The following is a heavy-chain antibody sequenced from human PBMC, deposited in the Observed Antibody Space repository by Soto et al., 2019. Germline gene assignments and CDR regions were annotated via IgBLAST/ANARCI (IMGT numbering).Heavy chain of an antibody. CDR3: AKSPPPTYISRWGPGYYYMDV. Sequence: GGSLRLSCAASGFTFSSYAMSWVRQAPGKGLEWVSAISGSGGSTYYADSVKGRFTISRDNSKNTLYLQMNSLRAEDTAVYYCAKSPPPTYISRWGPGYYYMDVWGKGTTVTVSS. J-gene: IGHJ6*03. D-gene: IGHD3-16*01. CDR2: ISGSGGST. V-gene: IGHV3-23*01. CDR1: GFTFSSYA.